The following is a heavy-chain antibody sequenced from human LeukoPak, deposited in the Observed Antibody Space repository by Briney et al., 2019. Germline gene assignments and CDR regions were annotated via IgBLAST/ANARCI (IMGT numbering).Heavy chain of an antibody. CDR1: GFTFDDYA. CDR3: ARLWDSSSSRHFDY. CDR2: INSDESNT. Sequence: GGSLRLSCAASGFTFDDYAMHWVRQAPGKGLEWVSHINSDESNTNYADSVKGRFTISRDNAKNTLYLQMNNLRAEDTAVYFCARLWDSSSSRHFDYWGQGTLVTVSS. J-gene: IGHJ4*02. D-gene: IGHD6-6*01. V-gene: IGHV3-74*01.